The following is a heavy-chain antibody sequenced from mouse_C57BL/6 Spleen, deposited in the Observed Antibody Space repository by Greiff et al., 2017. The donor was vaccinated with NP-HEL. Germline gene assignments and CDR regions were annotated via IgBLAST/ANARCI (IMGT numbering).Heavy chain of an antibody. CDR3: ARQRATTVTAYWYFDV. D-gene: IGHD2-13*01. CDR2: ISSGGSYT. CDR1: GFTFSSYG. J-gene: IGHJ1*03. Sequence: EVHLVESGGDLVKPGGSLKLSCAASGFTFSSYGMSWVRQTPDKRLEWVATISSGGSYTYYPDSVKGRFTISRDNAKNTLYLQRSRRKSEDTAMYYCARQRATTVTAYWYFDVWGTGTTVTVAS. V-gene: IGHV5-6*01.